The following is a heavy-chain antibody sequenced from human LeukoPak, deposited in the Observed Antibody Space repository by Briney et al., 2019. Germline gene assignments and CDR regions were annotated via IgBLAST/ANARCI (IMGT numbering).Heavy chain of an antibody. CDR1: GFTVSSNY. Sequence: GGSLRPSCAASGFTVSSNYMSWVRQAPGKGLEWVSVIYSGGSTYYADSVKGRFTISRDNSKNTLYLQMNSLRAEDTAVYYCARESYCSGGSCYSGRAFDIWGQGTMVTVSS. CDR3: ARESYCSGGSCYSGRAFDI. CDR2: IYSGGST. J-gene: IGHJ3*02. V-gene: IGHV3-66*01. D-gene: IGHD2-15*01.